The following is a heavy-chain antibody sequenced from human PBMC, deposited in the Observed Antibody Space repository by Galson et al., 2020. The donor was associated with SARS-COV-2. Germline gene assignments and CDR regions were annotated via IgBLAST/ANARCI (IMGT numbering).Heavy chain of an antibody. D-gene: IGHD5-12*01. CDR3: ARGHGYNTEIDAFDI. CDR2: IIPILGIA. Sequence: KISCKASGGTFSSYAISWVRQAPGQGLEWMGRIIPILGIANYAQKFQGRVTITADKSTSTAYMELSSLRSEDTTVYYCARGHGYNTEIDAFDIWGQGTMVTVSS. V-gene: IGHV1-69*04. J-gene: IGHJ3*02. CDR1: GGTFSSYA.